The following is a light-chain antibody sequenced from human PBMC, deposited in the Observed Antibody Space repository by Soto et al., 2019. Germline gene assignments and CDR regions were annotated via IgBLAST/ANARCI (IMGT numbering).Light chain of an antibody. Sequence: EIVLTQPPGTLSLSPGESATLSCRASQSVSSSFLAWYQQKPGQAPRLLIYAASSRATGIPDRFSGSGSGTVFTLTISRLEPEDFAVYYCQQYDTSPPRYTFGQGTKLEIK. CDR3: QQYDTSPPRYT. V-gene: IGKV3-20*01. J-gene: IGKJ2*01. CDR2: AAS. CDR1: QSVSSSF.